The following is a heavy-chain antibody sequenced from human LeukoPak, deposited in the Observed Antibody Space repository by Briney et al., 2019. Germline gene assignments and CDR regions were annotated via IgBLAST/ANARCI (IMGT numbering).Heavy chain of an antibody. V-gene: IGHV3-53*01. Sequence: GSLRLSCAASGFTVSSNYMSWVRQAPGKGLEWVSDISDSGGSTYYADSVKGRFTISRDNSKNTLYLQMNSLRVEDTAIYYCARILTGYYDYWGQGILVTVSS. CDR2: ISDSGGST. CDR1: GFTVSSNY. J-gene: IGHJ4*02. CDR3: ARILTGYYDY. D-gene: IGHD3-9*01.